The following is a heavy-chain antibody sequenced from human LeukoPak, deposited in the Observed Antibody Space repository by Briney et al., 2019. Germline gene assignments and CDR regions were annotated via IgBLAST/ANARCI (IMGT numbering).Heavy chain of an antibody. D-gene: IGHD3-9*01. J-gene: IGHJ4*02. CDR2: NIPILGIA. V-gene: IGHV1-69*04. CDR3: ARAMRYFEYYFDY. Sequence: SVKVSCKASGGTFSSYAISWVRQAPGQGLEWMGRNIPILGIANYAQKFQGRVTITADKSTSTAYMELSSLRSEDTAVYYCARAMRYFEYYFDYWGQGTLVTVSS. CDR1: GGTFSSYA.